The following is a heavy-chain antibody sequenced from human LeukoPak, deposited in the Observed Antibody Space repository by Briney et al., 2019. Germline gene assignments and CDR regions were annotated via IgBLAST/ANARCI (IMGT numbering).Heavy chain of an antibody. D-gene: IGHD6-13*01. CDR2: ISWDGGST. J-gene: IGHJ4*02. Sequence: GGSLRLSCAASGFTFSSYAMSWVRQAPGKGLEWVSLISWDGGSTYYADPVKGRFTISRDNSKNSLYLQMNSLRTEDTALYYCAKDIRGGVAAAGFDYWGQGTLVTVSS. CDR3: AKDIRGGVAAAGFDY. V-gene: IGHV3-43*02. CDR1: GFTFSSYA.